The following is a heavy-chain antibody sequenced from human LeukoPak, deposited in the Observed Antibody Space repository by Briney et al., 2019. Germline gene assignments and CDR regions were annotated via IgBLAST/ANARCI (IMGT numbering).Heavy chain of an antibody. V-gene: IGHV4-59*08. CDR3: ARGPNYDILTGHGAFDI. Sequence: SETLPLTCTVSGGSISSYYWSWIRQPPGKGLEWIGYIYYSGSTNYNPSLKSRVTISVDTSKNQFSLKLSSVTAADTAVYYCARGPNYDILTGHGAFDIWGQGTMVTVSS. CDR1: GGSISSYY. CDR2: IYYSGST. D-gene: IGHD3-9*01. J-gene: IGHJ3*02.